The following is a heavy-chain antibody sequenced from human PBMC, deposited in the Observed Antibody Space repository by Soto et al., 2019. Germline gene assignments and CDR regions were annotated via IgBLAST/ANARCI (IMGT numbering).Heavy chain of an antibody. V-gene: IGHV1-69*02. D-gene: IGHD2-15*01. CDR1: GGSFRSLT. J-gene: IGHJ4*02. CDR2: FTPILGMT. CDR3: TGATGSWGGRHTRWY. Sequence: QVQLVQSGAEMKKPGSSVKLSCKTSGGSFRSLTISWVRQAPGQGLEWMGRFTPILGMTNYAQSCQDRVIITSEKSTTKATMDSSDLKFEALDTYDSTGATGSWGGRHTRWYWGEGTLV.